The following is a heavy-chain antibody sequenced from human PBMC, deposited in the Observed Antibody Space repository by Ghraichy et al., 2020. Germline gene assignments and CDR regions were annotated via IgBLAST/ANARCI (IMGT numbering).Heavy chain of an antibody. CDR2: IWNDGTNK. D-gene: IGHD2-15*01. V-gene: IGHV3-33*01. CDR3: ARDDCSCGSCYLFFDS. Sequence: LSLTCVASGFNFRSYGMHWVRQAPGTGLEWVAVIWNDGTNKYYADSVKGRFTISRDNSKNALYLQMNSLRAEDTAVYYCARDDCSCGSCYLFFDSSGQGTPVTVSS. J-gene: IGHJ4*02. CDR1: GFNFRSYG.